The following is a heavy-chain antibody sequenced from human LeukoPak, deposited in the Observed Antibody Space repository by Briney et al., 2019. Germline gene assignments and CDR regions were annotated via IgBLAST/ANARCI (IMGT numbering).Heavy chain of an antibody. CDR1: GFTFSSYP. Sequence: GGSLRLSCVASGFTFSSYPMNWVRQAPGKGLEWVSSISSSSSYIQYADSMKGRFTISRDNVKNSLYLQMNSLRAEDTALYYCAKDIEDGSGSYPRFDYWGQGTLVTVSS. J-gene: IGHJ4*02. V-gene: IGHV3-21*04. CDR2: ISSSSSYI. CDR3: AKDIEDGSGSYPRFDY. D-gene: IGHD3-10*01.